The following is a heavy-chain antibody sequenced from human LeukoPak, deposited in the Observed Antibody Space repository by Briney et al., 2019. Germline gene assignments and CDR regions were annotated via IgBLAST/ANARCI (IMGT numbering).Heavy chain of an antibody. V-gene: IGHV1-24*01. CDR3: ATVPERGYSGYDWNWFDP. CDR1: GYTLTELS. Sequence: ASVKVSCKXSGYTLTELSMHWVQQAPGKGLEWMGCFDPEDGETIYAQKFQGRVTMTEDTSTDTAYMELSSLRSEDTAVYYCATVPERGYSGYDWNWFDPWGQGTLATVSS. J-gene: IGHJ5*02. CDR2: FDPEDGET. D-gene: IGHD5-12*01.